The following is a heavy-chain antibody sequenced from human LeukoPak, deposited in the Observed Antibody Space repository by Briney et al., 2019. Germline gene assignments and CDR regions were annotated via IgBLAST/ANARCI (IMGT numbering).Heavy chain of an antibody. D-gene: IGHD4-23*01. Sequence: SETLSLTCTVSGGSIRSYYWNWMRQPAGKGLEWIGRIYSSWSTNYNPSLKSRVTISKDNSKNQFSLKLTSVTAADTAVYYCARDPYGGGGWFDPWGQGTLVTVSS. CDR1: GGSIRSYY. V-gene: IGHV4-4*07. J-gene: IGHJ5*02. CDR3: ARDPYGGGGWFDP. CDR2: IYSSWST.